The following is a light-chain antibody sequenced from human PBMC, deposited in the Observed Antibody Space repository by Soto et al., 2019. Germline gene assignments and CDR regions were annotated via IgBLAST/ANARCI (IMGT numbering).Light chain of an antibody. Sequence: QSALTQPPSVSGSPGQSVTLSCTGTSSDVGSYNRVSWYQQPPGTAPKLMIYEVSNRPSGVPDRFSGSKSGNTASLTISGLQPEGEADYYCNSYTSSNTYVCGTGTKLTVL. J-gene: IGLJ1*01. CDR2: EVS. CDR1: SSDVGSYNR. CDR3: NSYTSSNTYV. V-gene: IGLV2-18*02.